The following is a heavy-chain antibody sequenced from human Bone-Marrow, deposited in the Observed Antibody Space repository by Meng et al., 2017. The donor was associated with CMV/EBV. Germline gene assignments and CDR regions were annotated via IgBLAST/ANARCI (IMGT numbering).Heavy chain of an antibody. J-gene: IGHJ4*02. CDR3: ARAIYCSSTSCYREDYFDY. CDR2: ISSSSSYI. CDR1: GFTFSSYS. V-gene: IGHV3-21*01. D-gene: IGHD2-2*02. Sequence: GESLKISCAASGFTFSSYSMNWVRQAPGKGLEWVSSISSSSSYIYYADSVKGRFTISRDNSKNTLYLQMNSLRAEDTAVYYCARAIYCSSTSCYREDYFDYWGQGTLVTVSS.